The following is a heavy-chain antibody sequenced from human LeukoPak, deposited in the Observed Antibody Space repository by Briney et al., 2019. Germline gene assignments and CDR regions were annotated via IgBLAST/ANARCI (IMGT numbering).Heavy chain of an antibody. CDR2: IIPIFGTA. CDR3: ARDRANWGSGGYYYYGMDV. V-gene: IGHV1-69*05. CDR1: GGTFSSYA. J-gene: IGHJ6*02. D-gene: IGHD7-27*01. Sequence: SVKVSCKASGGTFSSYAISWVRQAPGQGLEWMGGIIPIFGTANYAQKFQGRVTITTDESTSTTYMELSSLRSEDTAVYYCARDRANWGSGGYYYYGMDVWGQGTTVTVSS.